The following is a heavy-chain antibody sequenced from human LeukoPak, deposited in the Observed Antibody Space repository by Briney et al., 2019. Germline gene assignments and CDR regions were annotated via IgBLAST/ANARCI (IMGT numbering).Heavy chain of an antibody. D-gene: IGHD3-22*01. Sequence: SQTLSLTCIVSSGSISRGDYYWSWIRQPPGTGLERIGYIYYSGSTYYNPSLKSRVTISVDTSGNQFSLKVSSVTAADTAVYYCATRGYDSSGLDYWGRGTLVTVSS. CDR1: SGSISRGDYY. J-gene: IGHJ4*02. V-gene: IGHV4-30-4*08. CDR3: ATRGYDSSGLDY. CDR2: IYYSGST.